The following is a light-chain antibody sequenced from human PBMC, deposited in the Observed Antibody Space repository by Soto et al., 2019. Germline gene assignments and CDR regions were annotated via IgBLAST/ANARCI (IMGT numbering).Light chain of an antibody. J-gene: IGLJ1*01. CDR2: DVS. V-gene: IGLV2-14*01. Sequence: QSALTQPASVSGSPGQSITISCTGTSSDVGAYNSVAWYQHNPGKAPKLMIYDVSNRPSGVSSRFSGSKSANTGSLSISGLQADDEADYYCSSYTSSSTLVFGTGTKVTVL. CDR1: SSDVGAYNS. CDR3: SSYTSSSTLV.